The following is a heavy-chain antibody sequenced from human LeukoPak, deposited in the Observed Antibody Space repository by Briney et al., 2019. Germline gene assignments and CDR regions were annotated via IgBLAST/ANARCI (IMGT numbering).Heavy chain of an antibody. CDR3: ARDLPGYCSSTSCYDNWFDP. Sequence: GASVKVSCKASGYTFTSYYMHWVRQAPGQGLEWMGIINPSGGSTSYAQKFQGRVTMTRDTSTSTVYMELSSLRSEDTAVYYCARDLPGYCSSTSCYDNWFDPGGQGTLVTVSS. CDR1: GYTFTSYY. J-gene: IGHJ5*02. D-gene: IGHD2-2*01. CDR2: INPSGGST. V-gene: IGHV1-46*01.